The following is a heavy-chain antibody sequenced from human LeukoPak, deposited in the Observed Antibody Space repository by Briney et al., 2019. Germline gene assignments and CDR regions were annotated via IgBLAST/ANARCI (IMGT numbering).Heavy chain of an antibody. J-gene: IGHJ5*01. CDR3: ARHARYLSGDNWFDY. D-gene: IGHD3-10*01. Sequence: SETLSLTCTVSGGSISSSNYYWGWVRKPPGKGLEWIGSLYYSGSTYYNPSLKSRVIISIDMSKNHFSLRLTSVTAADTAVYYCARHARYLSGDNWFDYWGQGALVTVSS. CDR1: GGSISSSNYY. V-gene: IGHV4-39*01. CDR2: LYYSGST.